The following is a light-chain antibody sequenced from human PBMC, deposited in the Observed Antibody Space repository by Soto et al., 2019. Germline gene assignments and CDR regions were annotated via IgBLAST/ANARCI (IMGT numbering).Light chain of an antibody. CDR1: QSISSY. V-gene: IGKV3-11*01. CDR3: QQRSNWPPT. CDR2: DAS. Sequence: EIVLTQSPATLSLSPGERATLSCRASQSISSYLAWYQQKPGQAPSLLIYDASNRATGIPARFSGGGTGTDVTHTISSLEPEDFAVYYCQQRSNWPPTFGGGTKVEIK. J-gene: IGKJ4*01.